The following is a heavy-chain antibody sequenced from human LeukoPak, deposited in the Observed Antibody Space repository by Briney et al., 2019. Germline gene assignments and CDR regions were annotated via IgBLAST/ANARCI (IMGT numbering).Heavy chain of an antibody. CDR2: IYSGGST. V-gene: IGHV3-53*01. J-gene: IGHJ6*03. D-gene: IGHD3-9*01. CDR1: GFTVSSNY. Sequence: PGGSLRLSCAASGFTVSSNYMSWVRQAPGKGLEWVSVIYSGGSTYYADSVKGRFTISRDNSKNTLYLQMNSLRAEDTAVYYCARDIQMGDILTGYISYYYYYMDVWGKGTTVTVSS. CDR3: ARDIQMGDILTGYISYYYYYMDV.